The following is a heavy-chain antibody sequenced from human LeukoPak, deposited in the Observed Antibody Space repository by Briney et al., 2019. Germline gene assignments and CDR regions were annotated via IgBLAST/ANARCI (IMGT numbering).Heavy chain of an antibody. CDR2: ISYDGSNK. J-gene: IGHJ4*02. D-gene: IGHD4-17*01. V-gene: IGHV3-30*18. CDR1: GFTFSNYG. Sequence: RAGGSLRLSCAASGFTFSNYGMHWVRQAPGKGLEWVAVISYDGSNKYYADSVKGRFTISRDNSKNTLYLQMNSLRAEDTAVYYCAKDALDSVVDGPRPSQYGDWGQGTLVTVSS. CDR3: AKDALDSVVDGPRPSQYGD.